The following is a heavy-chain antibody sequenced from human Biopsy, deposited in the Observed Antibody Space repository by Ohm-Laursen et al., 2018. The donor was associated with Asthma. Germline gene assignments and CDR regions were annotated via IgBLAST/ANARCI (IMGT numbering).Heavy chain of an antibody. CDR1: SGSGGYMRSGNYY. CDR3: ARQKLVAAEGPFEV. Sequence: SDTLSLTCSLSSGSGGYMRSGNYYWGWIRQPPGKGLEWIGSIYYSGTTYYNPSLESRVTVSANTSKNQFSLKLTSVTAADTAVYYCARQKLVAAEGPFEVWGQGTMVIVSS. CDR2: IYYSGTT. D-gene: IGHD1-26*01. V-gene: IGHV4-39*01. J-gene: IGHJ3*01.